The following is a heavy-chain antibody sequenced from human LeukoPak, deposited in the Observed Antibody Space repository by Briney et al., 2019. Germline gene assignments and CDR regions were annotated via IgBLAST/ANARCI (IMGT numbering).Heavy chain of an antibody. CDR3: ARVVPAAETTNWFDP. CDR1: GGSISSYY. V-gene: IGHV4-59*12. CDR2: IYYSGST. Sequence: PSETLSLTCTVSGGSISSYYWSWIRQPPGKGLEWIGYIYYSGSTNYNPSLKSRVTMSVDTSKNQFSLKLSSVTAVDTAVYYCARVVPAAETTNWFDPWGQGTLVTVSS. J-gene: IGHJ5*02. D-gene: IGHD2-2*01.